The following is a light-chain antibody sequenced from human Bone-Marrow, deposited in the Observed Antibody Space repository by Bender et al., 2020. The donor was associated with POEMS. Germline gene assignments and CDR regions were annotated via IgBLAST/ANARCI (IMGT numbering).Light chain of an antibody. J-gene: IGLJ2*01. CDR1: SSDVGAYNY. Sequence: QSALTQPRSVSGSPGQSVTFSCTGTSSDVGAYNYVSWYQQHPGKAPKLMIYEVTKRPSGVPDRFSGSKSGNTASLAVSGLQAEDEADYYCSSYAGSAELLFGGGTKLTVL. V-gene: IGLV2-11*01. CDR2: EVT. CDR3: SSYAGSAELL.